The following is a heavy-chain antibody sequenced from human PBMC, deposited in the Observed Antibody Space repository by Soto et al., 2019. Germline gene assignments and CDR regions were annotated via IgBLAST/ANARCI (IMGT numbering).Heavy chain of an antibody. Sequence: DSVKISCRASGYTFTRNYIHCVRQAPGQGLEWMGLINPSGGSTVYAQKFQGRVTMTRDTSTSTVYMELSSLRSEDTSVYDCARDLVEVPSALYSFDCCGRLTLVAVCS. D-gene: IGHD2-2*01. V-gene: IGHV1-46*01. J-gene: IGHJ4*02. CDR3: ARDLVEVPSALYSFDC. CDR1: GYTFTRNY. CDR2: INPSGGST.